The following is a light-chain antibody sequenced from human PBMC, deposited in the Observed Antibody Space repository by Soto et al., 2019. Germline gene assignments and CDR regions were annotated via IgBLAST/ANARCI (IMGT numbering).Light chain of an antibody. J-gene: IGKJ1*01. CDR3: KKYYSFPWT. V-gene: IGKV1-27*01. CDR1: QVISNY. CDR2: AAS. Sequence: EIQMTHSPSSLYASVGVRLTITCRASQVISNYVAWYQQKTGKVHKLLIYAASTLQSGVPSRLSVSGSVTAFNLIINCLQHEDVATYYCKKYYSFPWTFGGGTKVEIK.